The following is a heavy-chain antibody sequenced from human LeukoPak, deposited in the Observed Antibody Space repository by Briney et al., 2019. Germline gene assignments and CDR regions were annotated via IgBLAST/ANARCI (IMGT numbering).Heavy chain of an antibody. CDR2: ISDDGSRQ. D-gene: IGHD3-10*01. Sequence: GGSLRLSCAATGFTFSNYAIHWGRQAPGKGLEWVAFISDDGSRQHYADSVKGRFTISRDNTKNTLNLQMNSLRAEDTAVYYCVKDRTGTYTLDYWGQGTLVTVSS. CDR3: VKDRTGTYTLDY. CDR1: GFTFSNYA. V-gene: IGHV3-30-3*01. J-gene: IGHJ4*02.